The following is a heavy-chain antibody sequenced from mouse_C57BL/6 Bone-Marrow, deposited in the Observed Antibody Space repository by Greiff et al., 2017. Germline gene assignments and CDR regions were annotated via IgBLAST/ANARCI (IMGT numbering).Heavy chain of an antibody. J-gene: IGHJ3*01. Sequence: VQLQQSGAELVRPGASVTLSCKASGYTFTDYEMHWVKQTPVHGLEWIGAIDPETGGTAYNQKFKGKAILTADKSSSTAYMELRSLTSEDADVYYCKGAWFAYWGQGTLVTVSA. V-gene: IGHV1-15*01. CDR1: GYTFTDYE. CDR2: IDPETGGT. CDR3: KGAWFAY.